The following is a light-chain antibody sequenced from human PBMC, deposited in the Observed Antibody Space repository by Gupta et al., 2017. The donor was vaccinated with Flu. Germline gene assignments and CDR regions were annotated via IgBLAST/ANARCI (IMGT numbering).Light chain of an antibody. CDR1: QSVGES. CDR2: DAS. V-gene: IGKV3-11*01. Sequence: ASLSLSPGERATLSCRASQSVGESLAWYQQKPGQAPRLIISDASYRATGIPARFSGSGSGTDFTLTISSLEPEDFATYYCQQRANWPPFTFGGGTKVEI. CDR3: QQRANWPPFT. J-gene: IGKJ4*01.